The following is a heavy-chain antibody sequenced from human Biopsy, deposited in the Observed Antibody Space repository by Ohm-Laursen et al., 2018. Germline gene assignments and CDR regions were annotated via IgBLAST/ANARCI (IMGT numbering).Heavy chain of an antibody. Sequence: TLSLTCTVSGGSIGSFFWSWIRQPPGKGLEWIGYIYYSGSTNYNPSLRSRVTISVDRSKNQFSLELSSVTAADTAVYYCARESDSSGYYYRDYWGQGTLVTVSS. CDR2: IYYSGST. CDR1: GGSIGSFF. V-gene: IGHV4-59*01. D-gene: IGHD3-22*01. CDR3: ARESDSSGYYYRDY. J-gene: IGHJ4*02.